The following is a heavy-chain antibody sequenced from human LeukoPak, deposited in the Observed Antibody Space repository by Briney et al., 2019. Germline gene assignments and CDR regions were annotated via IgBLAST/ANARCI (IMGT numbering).Heavy chain of an antibody. CDR2: ISGIGDNT. V-gene: IGHV3-23*01. Sequence: GGSLRLSCAASGFTFTNYVMSWFRQAPGKGLEWVSSISGIGDNTYYADSVKGRFTISRDNYMNTLYLQMNSLRAEDTAVYYCARHPGSLDAFDIWGQGTMVTVSS. CDR3: ARHPGSLDAFDI. J-gene: IGHJ3*02. CDR1: GFTFTNYV.